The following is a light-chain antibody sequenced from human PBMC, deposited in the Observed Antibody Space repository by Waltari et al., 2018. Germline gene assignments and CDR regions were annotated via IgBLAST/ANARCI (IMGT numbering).Light chain of an antibody. CDR3: QQYYTAPVT. J-gene: IGKJ3*01. CDR1: QSVFYSPYSKNY. Sequence: DIVMTQSPESLGVSLGERATINCKSSQSVFYSPYSKNYLARYQQKPGQPPKLLISWASTRESGVPDRFSGGGSGTDFTLTISSLQAEDVAVYYCQQYYTAPVTFGPGTKVDIK. CDR2: WAS. V-gene: IGKV4-1*01.